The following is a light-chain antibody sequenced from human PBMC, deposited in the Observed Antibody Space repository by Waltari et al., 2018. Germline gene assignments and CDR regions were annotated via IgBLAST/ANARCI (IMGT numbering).Light chain of an antibody. CDR3: ATWDDSLNAWM. CDR1: SSNIGSNT. V-gene: IGLV1-44*01. CDR2: GNN. J-gene: IGLJ3*02. Sequence: QSVLTQPPSASGTPGQRVTISCSGSSSNIGSNTVNWYQHLPGTAPKLLIYGNNQRPSGVPDRFACSKSDTSASLAISGLQSEDEADYYCATWDDSLNAWMFGGGTKLTAL.